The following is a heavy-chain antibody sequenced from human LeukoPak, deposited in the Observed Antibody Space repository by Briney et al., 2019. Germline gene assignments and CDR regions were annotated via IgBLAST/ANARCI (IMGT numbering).Heavy chain of an antibody. CDR2: IKRKSDGGTR. J-gene: IGHJ4*02. D-gene: IGHD6-13*01. CDR3: TTGYASSWYS. Sequence: GGSLRLSCAASGFTFSDAWMNWVRQAPGKGLEWIGHIKRKSDGGTREYAAPVNGRFTISTDDSTNTLYLQMSSLRTEDKAVYYCTTGYASSWYSWGQGTLVTVSS. V-gene: IGHV3-15*01. CDR1: GFTFSDAW.